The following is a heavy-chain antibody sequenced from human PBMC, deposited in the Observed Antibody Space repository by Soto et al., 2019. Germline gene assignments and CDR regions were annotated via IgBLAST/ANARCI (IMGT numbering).Heavy chain of an antibody. J-gene: IGHJ5*02. CDR2: IYYSGST. CDR1: GGSISSYY. D-gene: IGHD5-12*01. Sequence: QVQLQESGPGLVKPSETLSLTCTVSGGSISSYYWSWIRQPPGKGLEWIGYIYYSGSTNYNPSLTSRVTISVDTSKNQFSLKLSSVTAADTAVYYCVRHGYSGYDWEHNWFDPWGQGTLVTVSS. CDR3: VRHGYSGYDWEHNWFDP. V-gene: IGHV4-59*08.